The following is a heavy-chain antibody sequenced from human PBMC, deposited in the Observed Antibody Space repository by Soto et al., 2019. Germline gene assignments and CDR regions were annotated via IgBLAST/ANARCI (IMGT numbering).Heavy chain of an antibody. J-gene: IGHJ6*03. CDR2: ISAYNGNT. CDR1: GYTFTSYG. Sequence: ASVKVSCKASGYTFTSYGISWVRQAPGQGLEWMGWISAYNGNTNYAQKLQGRVTMTTDTSTSTAYMELRSLRSDDTAVYYCARANYAFCCGYYLHWYYYYYMDVWDKGTTVTVSS. CDR3: ARANYAFCCGYYLHWYYYYYMDV. V-gene: IGHV1-18*01. D-gene: IGHD3-3*01.